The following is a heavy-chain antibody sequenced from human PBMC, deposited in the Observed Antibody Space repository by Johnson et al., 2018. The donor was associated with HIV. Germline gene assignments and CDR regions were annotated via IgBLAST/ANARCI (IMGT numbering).Heavy chain of an antibody. Sequence: VQLVESGGGVVQPGRSLRLSCAASGSTFDAYAMHWVRQAPGQGLEWVSGISWNSGTIGSADSVKGRFTISRDNAKNSLYLQMNSLRTEDTAVYYCAKGSGYYAAFDMWGQGTVVTVSS. J-gene: IGHJ3*02. V-gene: IGHV3-9*01. D-gene: IGHD3-3*01. CDR1: GSTFDAYA. CDR2: ISWNSGTI. CDR3: AKGSGYYAAFDM.